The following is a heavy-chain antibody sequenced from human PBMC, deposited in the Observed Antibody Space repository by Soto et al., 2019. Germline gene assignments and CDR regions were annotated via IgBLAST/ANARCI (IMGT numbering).Heavy chain of an antibody. CDR3: AKTDCGRDCRVFEY. Sequence: GGSLRLSCADSGFTFSSYAMSWVRQAPGKGLEWVSTISGSGGGTFYAASVKGRFTISGENSKNTLYLEMNSLRSEDTALYYCAKTDCGRDCRVFEYWGQGTMVTVSS. D-gene: IGHD2-21*02. CDR2: ISGSGGGT. J-gene: IGHJ4*02. V-gene: IGHV3-23*01. CDR1: GFTFSSYA.